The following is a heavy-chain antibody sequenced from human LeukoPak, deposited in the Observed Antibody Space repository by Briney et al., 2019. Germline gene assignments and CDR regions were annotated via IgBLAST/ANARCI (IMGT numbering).Heavy chain of an antibody. V-gene: IGHV1-69*13. D-gene: IGHD2-2*02. J-gene: IGHJ6*02. CDR2: IIPIFGTA. CDR1: GGTFSSYA. Sequence: SVKVSCKASGGTFSSYAISWVRQAPGQGLEWMGGIIPIFGTANYAQKFRGRVTITADESTSTAYMELSSLRSEDTAVYSCARYCSSTSCYTAFHYYYYGMDVWGQGTTVTVSS. CDR3: ARYCSSTSCYTAFHYYYYGMDV.